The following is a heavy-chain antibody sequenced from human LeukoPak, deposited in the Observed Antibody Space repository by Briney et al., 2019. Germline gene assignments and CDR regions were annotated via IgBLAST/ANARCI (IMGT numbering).Heavy chain of an antibody. D-gene: IGHD5-12*01. CDR2: ISGSGNST. J-gene: IGHJ4*02. Sequence: GGSLRLSCAVSGCTFISYAMSWVRQAPGKGLEWVSGISGSGNSTYYTDSVRGRFTISRDNSKNTLYLQMNSLRAEDTAIYYCAKYSGDESFDYWGQGTLVAVSS. CDR3: AKYSGDESFDY. V-gene: IGHV3-23*01. CDR1: GCTFISYA.